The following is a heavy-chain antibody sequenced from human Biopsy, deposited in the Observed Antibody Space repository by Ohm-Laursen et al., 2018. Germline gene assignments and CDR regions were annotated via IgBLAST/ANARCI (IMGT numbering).Heavy chain of an antibody. D-gene: IGHD5-24*01. V-gene: IGHV3-11*01. J-gene: IGHJ6*02. CDR2: ITSGGSTT. Sequence: SLRLSCTASGFTFSAYYMSWIRQAPGKGLEWASYITSGGSTTDYADSVKGRFTISRDNAKSSLFLQMNSLRAEDTAVYYCARDVEGFYSYAMDVWGQGTTVTVSS. CDR1: GFTFSAYY. CDR3: ARDVEGFYSYAMDV.